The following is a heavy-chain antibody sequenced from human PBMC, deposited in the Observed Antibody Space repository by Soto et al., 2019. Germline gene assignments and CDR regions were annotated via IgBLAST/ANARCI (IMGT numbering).Heavy chain of an antibody. Sequence: GSGPTLVNPTQTITLTCTFSGFSLSTSGVGVGWIRQPPGKALEWLALIYWDDDKRYSPSLKSRLTITKDTSKNQVVLTMTNMDTVDTVTYYCARRIAANLFDYWGQGTLVTVSS. J-gene: IGHJ4*02. CDR2: IYWDDDK. CDR1: GFSLSTSGVG. V-gene: IGHV2-5*02. CDR3: ARRIAANLFDY. D-gene: IGHD6-6*01.